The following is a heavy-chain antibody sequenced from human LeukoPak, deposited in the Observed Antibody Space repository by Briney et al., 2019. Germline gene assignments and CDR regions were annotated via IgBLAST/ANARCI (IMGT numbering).Heavy chain of an antibody. CDR2: INPNSGGT. Sequence: ASVKVSCKASGYTFIGYYIHWVRQAPGQGLEWMGWINPNSGGTNYEEKFQGRVTMTRDTSISTAYMELSRLRSDDTAVYFCSRMTCSSATCYAVFDLWGQGTLVTVSS. V-gene: IGHV1-2*02. CDR3: SRMTCSSATCYAVFDL. D-gene: IGHD2-2*01. J-gene: IGHJ4*02. CDR1: GYTFIGYY.